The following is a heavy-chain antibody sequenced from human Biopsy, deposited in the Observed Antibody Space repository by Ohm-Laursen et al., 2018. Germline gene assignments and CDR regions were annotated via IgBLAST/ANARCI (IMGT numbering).Heavy chain of an antibody. CDR3: VKDRGGARASFHY. Sequence: SLRLSCTASGFIFYDYDMHWVRHAPGKGLEWVSRINRDSDTADYVDSVRGRFTISRDNARKTLFLQMNSLRPEDTALYYCVKDRGGARASFHYLGQGIRVAVSS. D-gene: IGHD3-16*01. CDR2: INRDSDTA. J-gene: IGHJ4*02. V-gene: IGHV3-9*01. CDR1: GFIFYDYD.